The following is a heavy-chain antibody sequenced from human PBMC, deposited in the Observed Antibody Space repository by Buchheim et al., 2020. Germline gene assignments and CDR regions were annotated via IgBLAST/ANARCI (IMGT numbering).Heavy chain of an antibody. CDR1: GYTFTSYD. J-gene: IGHJ6*02. CDR2: MNPNSGNT. V-gene: IGHV1-8*01. D-gene: IGHD2-8*01. CDR3: ARGLPPRIVLMVYAIPRGGMDV. Sequence: QVQLVQSGAEVKKPGASVKVSCKASGYTFTSYDINWVRQATGQGLEWMGWMNPNSGNTGYAQKFQGRVTMTRNTSISTAYMELSSLRSEDTAVYYCARGLPPRIVLMVYAIPRGGMDVWGQGTT.